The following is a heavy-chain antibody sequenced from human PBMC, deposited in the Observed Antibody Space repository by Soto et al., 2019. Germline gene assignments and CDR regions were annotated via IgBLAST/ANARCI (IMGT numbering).Heavy chain of an antibody. D-gene: IGHD2-8*01. CDR1: GGSISSGGYS. CDR3: VRLIANTWFDS. J-gene: IGHJ5*01. V-gene: IGHV4-30-2*01. CDR2: IYHSGST. Sequence: SETLSLTCTVCGGSISSGGYSWSWIRQPPGKGLEWIGYIYHSGSTYYNPSLKSRVTISVDRSKNQFSLKLSSVTAADTAVYYCVRLIANTWFDSWGQGTLVPVSS.